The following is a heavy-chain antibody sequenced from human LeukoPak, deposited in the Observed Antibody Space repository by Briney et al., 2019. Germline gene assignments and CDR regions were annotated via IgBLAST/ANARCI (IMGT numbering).Heavy chain of an antibody. CDR2: INYSGST. J-gene: IGHJ4*02. Sequence: SETLSLTCTVSGGSISSYFWSWIRQPPGKGLEWIGYINYSGSTNYNPSLKSRVTISVDTSKNQFSLRLTSVTAADTAVYYCASGPYPAAGTDHQFDYWGQGTLVTVSS. D-gene: IGHD6-13*01. CDR3: ASGPYPAAGTDHQFDY. V-gene: IGHV4-59*01. CDR1: GGSISSYF.